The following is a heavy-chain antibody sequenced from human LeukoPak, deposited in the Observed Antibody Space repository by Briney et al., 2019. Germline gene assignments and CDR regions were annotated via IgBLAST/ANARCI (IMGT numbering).Heavy chain of an antibody. CDR1: GVSVSSNSAA. D-gene: IGHD1-1*01. V-gene: IGHV6-1*01. CDR3: ARAQVRTGTSRFFQHYYMDV. Sequence: SQTLSLTCAISGVSVSSNSAAWNWIRQSPSRGLEWLGRTYYRSKWYNDYAVSVKSRITINPDTSKNQFSLLLNSVTPEDTAVYYCARAQVRTGTSRFFQHYYMDVWGKGTTVTVSS. J-gene: IGHJ6*03. CDR2: TYYRSKWYN.